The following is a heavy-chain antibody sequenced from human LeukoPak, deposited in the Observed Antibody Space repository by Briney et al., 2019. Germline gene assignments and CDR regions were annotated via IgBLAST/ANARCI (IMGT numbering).Heavy chain of an antibody. CDR1: GYSISSGYY. D-gene: IGHD5-18*01. CDR2: IYHSGST. J-gene: IGHJ6*03. V-gene: IGHV4-38-2*02. CDR3: ARDGGYSYGYYYYYMDV. Sequence: SETLSLTCIVSGYSISSGYYWGWIRQPPGKGLEWIGSIYHSGSTYYNPSLKSRVTIPVDTSKNQFSLKLSSVTAADTAVYYCARDGGYSYGYYYYYMDVWGKGTTVTVSS.